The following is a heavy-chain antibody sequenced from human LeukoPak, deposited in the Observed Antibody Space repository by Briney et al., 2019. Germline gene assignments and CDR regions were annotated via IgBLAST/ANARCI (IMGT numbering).Heavy chain of an antibody. CDR3: ARLMADPNAFDF. V-gene: IGHV4-39*01. Sequence: SETLSLTCTVSGDSIRSASYYLAWIRQPPGKGLEWIGTTYYSGTISYNSSLKSRVTISVDTSKNQVSLTVTSVTAADTAMFYCARLMADPNAFDFWGQGTMVTVSS. CDR2: TYYSGTI. CDR1: GDSIRSASYY. D-gene: IGHD2-8*01. J-gene: IGHJ3*01.